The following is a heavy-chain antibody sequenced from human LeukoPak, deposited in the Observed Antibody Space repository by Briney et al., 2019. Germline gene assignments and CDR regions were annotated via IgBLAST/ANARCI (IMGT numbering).Heavy chain of an antibody. D-gene: IGHD3-22*01. CDR3: ASEGYYDSSGYYSVSY. Sequence: ASETLSLTCAVSGGSISSSNWWSWVRPPPGKGLEWIGEIYHSGSTNYNPSLKSRVTISGDKSKNQFSLKLSSVTAADTAVYYCASEGYYDSSGYYSVSYWGQGTLVTVSS. V-gene: IGHV4-4*02. J-gene: IGHJ4*02. CDR1: GGSISSSNW. CDR2: IYHSGST.